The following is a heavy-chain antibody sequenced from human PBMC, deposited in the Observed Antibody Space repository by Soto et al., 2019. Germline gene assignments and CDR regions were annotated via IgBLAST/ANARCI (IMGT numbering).Heavy chain of an antibody. V-gene: IGHV1-18*01. Sequence: ASVKVSCKASGYTFTSYGISWVRQAPGQGLEWMGWISAYNGNTNYAQKLQGRVTMTTDTSTSTAYMELRSLRSDDTAVYYCARDRSLTGASDYYYYYYMAVWGKATTVTVSS. CDR3: ARDRSLTGASDYYYYYYMAV. J-gene: IGHJ6*03. CDR2: ISAYNGNT. D-gene: IGHD3-9*01. CDR1: GYTFTSYG.